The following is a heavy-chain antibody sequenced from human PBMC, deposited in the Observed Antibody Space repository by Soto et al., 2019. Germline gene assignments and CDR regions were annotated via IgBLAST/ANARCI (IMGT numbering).Heavy chain of an antibody. D-gene: IGHD3-10*01. J-gene: IGHJ6*04. Sequence: GESLKISCKGSGYSFASYWFGWVRQMAGKGLEWMGIIYPGDSDTRYSPSFQGQVTFSADKSISTAYLQWSSLKASDTAMYYCARHKSPRQKLWRSTVIWCTRIMVTVSS. CDR3: ARHKSPRQKLWRSTVI. CDR1: GYSFASYW. V-gene: IGHV5-51*01. CDR2: IYPGDSDT.